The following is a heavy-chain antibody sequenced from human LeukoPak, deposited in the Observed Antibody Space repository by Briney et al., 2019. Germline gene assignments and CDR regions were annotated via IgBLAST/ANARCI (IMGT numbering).Heavy chain of an antibody. Sequence: GGSLRLSSAASGFTFSDYYMSWIRQAPGKGLEWVSYISSSGSTIYYADSVKGRFTISRDNAKNSLYLQMNSLRAEDTAVYYCARGVRGVIIRLSPWFDPWGQGTLVTVSS. CDR1: GFTFSDYY. D-gene: IGHD3-10*01. V-gene: IGHV3-11*01. CDR2: ISSSGSTI. J-gene: IGHJ5*02. CDR3: ARGVRGVIIRLSPWFDP.